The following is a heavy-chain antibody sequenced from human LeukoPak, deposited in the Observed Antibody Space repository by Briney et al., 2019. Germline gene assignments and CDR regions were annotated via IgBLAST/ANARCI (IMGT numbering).Heavy chain of an antibody. Sequence: EASVKVSCKASGYTFTGHYMHWVRQAPGQGLEWMGWINPNSGGTNYAQKFQGRVTMTRDTSISTAYMELSRLRSDDTAVYYCAREEYTLLVGGRGSFDYWGQGTLVTVSS. J-gene: IGHJ4*02. CDR1: GYTFTGHY. D-gene: IGHD3-16*01. CDR3: AREEYTLLVGGRGSFDY. CDR2: INPNSGGT. V-gene: IGHV1-2*02.